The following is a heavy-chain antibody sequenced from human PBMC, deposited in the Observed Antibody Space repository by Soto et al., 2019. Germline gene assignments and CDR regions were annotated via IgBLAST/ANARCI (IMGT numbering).Heavy chain of an antibody. CDR2: IFTGGGT. J-gene: IGHJ4*02. D-gene: IGHD6-13*01. CDR3: ARDYRFSSGWYIFDY. CDR1: GFTFSSYA. Sequence: GGSLSLSCEASGFTFSSYAMNWVRPAPGKGLEWVSVIFTGGGTKYADSVKGRFTITRDNSNNTLYLHMNSLRAEDTAMYFCARDYRFSSGWYIFDYWGQGALVTVS. V-gene: IGHV3-53*01.